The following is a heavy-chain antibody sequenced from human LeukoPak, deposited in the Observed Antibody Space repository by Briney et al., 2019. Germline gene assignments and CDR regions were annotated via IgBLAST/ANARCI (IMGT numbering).Heavy chain of an antibody. CDR1: GLTFSSYW. CDR3: ARDHPDIVATIPPY. J-gene: IGHJ4*02. CDR2: INSDGSST. Sequence: GGSLRLSCAASGLTFSSYWMHWVRQAPGKGLVWVSRINSDGSSTSCADSVKGRFTISRDNAKNTLYLQMNSLRAEDTAVYYCARDHPDIVATIPPYWGQGTLVTVSS. V-gene: IGHV3-74*01. D-gene: IGHD5-12*01.